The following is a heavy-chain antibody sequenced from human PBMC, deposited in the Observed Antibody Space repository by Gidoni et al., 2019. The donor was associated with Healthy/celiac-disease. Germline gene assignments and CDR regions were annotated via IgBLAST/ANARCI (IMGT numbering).Heavy chain of an antibody. CDR2: ISYDGSNK. J-gene: IGHJ6*02. CDR1: GFTFSSYG. D-gene: IGHD6-19*01. CDR3: AKAPSGSSGWYPYYYYGMDV. V-gene: IGHV3-30*18. Sequence: QVQLVESGGGVVQPGRSLRLSCAASGFTFSSYGMHWVRQAPGKGLEGVAVISYDGSNKYYADSVKGRFTISRDNSKNTLYLQMNSLRAEDTAVYYCAKAPSGSSGWYPYYYYGMDVWGQGTTVTVSS.